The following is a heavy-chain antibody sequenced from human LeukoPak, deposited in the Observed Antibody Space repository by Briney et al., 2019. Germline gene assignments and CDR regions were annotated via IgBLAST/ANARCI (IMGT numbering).Heavy chain of an antibody. CDR2: IYYSGST. Sequence: PSETLSLTCTVSGGSISSSSYYWGWIRQPPGKGLEWIGSIYYSGSTYYNPSLKSRVTISVDTSKNQFSLKLSSVTAADTAVYYCARVRITIFGVVSPDAFDIWGQGTMVTVSS. CDR3: ARVRITIFGVVSPDAFDI. D-gene: IGHD3-3*01. V-gene: IGHV4-39*01. J-gene: IGHJ3*02. CDR1: GGSISSSSYY.